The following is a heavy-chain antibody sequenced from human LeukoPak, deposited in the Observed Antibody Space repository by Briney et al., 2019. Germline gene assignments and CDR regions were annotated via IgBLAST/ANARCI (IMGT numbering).Heavy chain of an antibody. V-gene: IGHV4-59*12. J-gene: IGHJ6*03. D-gene: IGHD6-19*01. CDR1: GGSINNYH. CDR3: ARGHPVAGIYYYYYMDV. Sequence: SETLSLTCTVSGGSINNYHWGWIRQPPGKGLEWIGYISYSGTTNYNPSLKSRVTISVDKSKNQFSLKLSSVTAADTAVYYCARGHPVAGIYYYYYMDVWGKGTTVTVSS. CDR2: ISYSGTT.